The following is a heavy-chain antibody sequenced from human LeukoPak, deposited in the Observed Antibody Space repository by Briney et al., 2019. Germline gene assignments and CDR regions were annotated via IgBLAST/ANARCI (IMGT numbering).Heavy chain of an antibody. V-gene: IGHV3-53*01. CDR2: IYSGGST. J-gene: IGHJ4*02. CDR1: GFTFSNYY. CDR3: ARKIGDYENY. Sequence: GGSLRLSCVASGFTFSNYYMHWVRQAPGKGLEWVSVIYSGGSTYYADSVKGRFTISRDNSKNTLYLQMNSLRAEDTAVYYCARKIGDYENYWGQGTLVTVSS. D-gene: IGHD4-17*01.